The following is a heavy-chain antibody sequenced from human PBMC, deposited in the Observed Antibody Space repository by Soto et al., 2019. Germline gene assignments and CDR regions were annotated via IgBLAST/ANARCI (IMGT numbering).Heavy chain of an antibody. CDR2: IYYSGST. CDR3: AREARRDGYNYRFPDY. D-gene: IGHD5-12*01. J-gene: IGHJ4*02. CDR1: GGSISSGGYY. V-gene: IGHV4-31*03. Sequence: QVQLQESGPGLVKPSQTLSLTCTVSGGSISSGGYYWSWIRQHPGKGLEWIGYIYYSGSTYYNPSLKSRVTLSVDTSKNQFSLKLSSVTAADTAVYYCAREARRDGYNYRFPDYWGQGTLVTVSS.